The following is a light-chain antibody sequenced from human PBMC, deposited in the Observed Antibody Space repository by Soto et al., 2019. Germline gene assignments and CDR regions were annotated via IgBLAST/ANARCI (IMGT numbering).Light chain of an antibody. J-gene: IGLJ1*01. Sequence: QSALTQPASVSGSPGQSITISCTGTSSDVGGYNYVSWYQQHPGKAPKLMIYEVSNRPSGVSNRFSGSKSGNTASLTISELQAEDEGDYFCSSYGSTSTRYVFGTGTKLTVL. CDR1: SSDVGGYNY. CDR3: SSYGSTSTRYV. CDR2: EVS. V-gene: IGLV2-14*01.